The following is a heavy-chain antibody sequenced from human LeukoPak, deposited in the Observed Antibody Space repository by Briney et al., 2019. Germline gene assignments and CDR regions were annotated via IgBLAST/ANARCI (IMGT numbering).Heavy chain of an antibody. CDR2: MYYSGST. CDR1: GGSISSYY. Sequence: PSETLSLTCTVSGGSISSYYWSWIRQPPGKGLEWIGYMYYSGSTNYNPSTTYNPSLKSRVTISVDPSKNQFSLKLSSVTAADTAVYYCARDVGATPGYFDYWGQGTLVTVSS. J-gene: IGHJ4*02. D-gene: IGHD1-26*01. CDR3: ARDVGATPGYFDY. V-gene: IGHV4-59*01.